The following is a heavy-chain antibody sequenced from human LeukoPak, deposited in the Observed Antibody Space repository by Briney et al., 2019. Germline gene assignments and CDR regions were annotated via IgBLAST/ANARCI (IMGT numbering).Heavy chain of an antibody. V-gene: IGHV1-8*01. Sequence: VASVKVPCKASGYTFTSYDINWVRQATGQGLEWMGWMNPNSGNTGYAQKFQGRVTMTRNTSISTAYMELSSLRSEDTAVYYCARGIAVAASLDYWGQGTPVTVSS. J-gene: IGHJ4*02. CDR2: MNPNSGNT. D-gene: IGHD6-19*01. CDR1: GYTFTSYD. CDR3: ARGIAVAASLDY.